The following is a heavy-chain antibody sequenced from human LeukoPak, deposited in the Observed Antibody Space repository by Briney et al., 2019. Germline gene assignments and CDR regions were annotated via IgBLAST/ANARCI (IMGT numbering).Heavy chain of an antibody. V-gene: IGHV3-74*01. J-gene: IGHJ3*02. CDR2: ISGDEIWT. CDR3: VRGSYCSGGSCYRYAFDI. CDR1: GFTLSNHW. D-gene: IGHD2-15*01. Sequence: GSLRLSCAASGFTLSNHWMHWVRQVPGKGLVWVSRISGDEIWTSYADSVKGRFIISRDNAKDTLYLQMNSLRTEDTAVYYCVRGSYCSGGSCYRYAFDIWGQGTMVTVSS.